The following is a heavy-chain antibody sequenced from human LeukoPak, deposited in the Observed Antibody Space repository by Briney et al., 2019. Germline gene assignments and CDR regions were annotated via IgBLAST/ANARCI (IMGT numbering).Heavy chain of an antibody. Sequence: TSETLSLTCTVSGGSISSGDYYWSWIRQPPGKGLEWIGYIYYSGSTYYNPSLKSRVTISVDTSKNQFSLELSSVTAADTAVYYCARVHYSGSYYFDYWGQGTLVTVSS. J-gene: IGHJ4*02. D-gene: IGHD1-26*01. CDR3: ARVHYSGSYYFDY. CDR2: IYYSGST. V-gene: IGHV4-30-4*01. CDR1: GGSISSGDYY.